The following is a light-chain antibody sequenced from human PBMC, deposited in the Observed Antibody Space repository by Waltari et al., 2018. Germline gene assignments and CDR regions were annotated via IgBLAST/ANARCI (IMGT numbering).Light chain of an antibody. CDR2: GAS. CDR3: QQYNNWPPTGT. Sequence: EIVMTQSPATLSVSPGERATLSCRASQSVSSNLAWYQQKPGQAPRLLIYGASTRATCIPARFSGSGSGTEFTLTINSLQSEDFAVYYCQQYNNWPPTGTFGQGTKVEIK. V-gene: IGKV3-15*01. CDR1: QSVSSN. J-gene: IGKJ1*01.